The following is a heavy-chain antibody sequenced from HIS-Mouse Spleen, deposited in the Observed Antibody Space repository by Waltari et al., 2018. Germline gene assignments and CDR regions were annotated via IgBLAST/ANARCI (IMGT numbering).Heavy chain of an antibody. CDR2: IIPIRGIA. CDR3: ARDGYSSSSWYFDL. Sequence: QVQLVQSGAEVKKPGSSVKVSCKASGGTFSSYAISWVRQAPGQGLEWMGRIIPIRGIANYAQKFQGRVTITADKSTSTAYMELSSLRSEDTAVYYCARDGYSSSSWYFDLWGRGTLVTVSS. J-gene: IGHJ2*01. CDR1: GGTFSSYA. V-gene: IGHV1-69*04. D-gene: IGHD6-6*01.